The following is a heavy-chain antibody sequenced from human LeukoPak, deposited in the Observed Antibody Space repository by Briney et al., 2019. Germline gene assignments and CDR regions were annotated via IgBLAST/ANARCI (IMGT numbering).Heavy chain of an antibody. CDR3: ARDTGYCSDGTCYPHFDY. CDR2: ISYDGSNK. CDR1: GFTFSSYA. Sequence: GGSLRLSCAASGFTFSSYAMHWVRQAPGKGLEWVAVISYDGSNKYYADSVKGRFTISRDNSKNTLYLQMNSLTAEDTAVYYCARDTGYCSDGTCYPHFDYWGQGTLVTVSS. D-gene: IGHD2-15*01. V-gene: IGHV3-30-3*01. J-gene: IGHJ4*02.